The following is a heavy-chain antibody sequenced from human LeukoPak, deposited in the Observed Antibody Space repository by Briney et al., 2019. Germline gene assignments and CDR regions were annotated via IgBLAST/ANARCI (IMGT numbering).Heavy chain of an antibody. V-gene: IGHV4-61*02. Sequence: PSETLSLTCTVSGGSISSGSYYWSWIRQPAGKGLEWIGRIYTSGSTNYNPSLKSRVTISVDTSKNQFSLKLSSVTAADTAVYYCASTSITMVRGVAKYNWFDPWGQGTLVTVSS. CDR1: GGSISSGSYY. CDR3: ASTSITMVRGVAKYNWFDP. D-gene: IGHD3-10*01. J-gene: IGHJ5*02. CDR2: IYTSGST.